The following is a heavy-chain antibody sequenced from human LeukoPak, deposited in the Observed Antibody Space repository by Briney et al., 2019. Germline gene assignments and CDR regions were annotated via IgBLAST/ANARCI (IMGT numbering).Heavy chain of an antibody. Sequence: PGGSLRLSCAASGFTFSSYAMSWVRQAPGKGLEWVSAISGSGGSTYYADSVEGRFTISRDNSKNTLYLQMNSLRAEDTAVYYCARDRSTVTTSFLYYYYYMDVWGKGTTVTVSS. J-gene: IGHJ6*03. CDR1: GFTFSSYA. CDR3: ARDRSTVTTSFLYYYYYMDV. D-gene: IGHD4-17*01. CDR2: ISGSGGST. V-gene: IGHV3-23*01.